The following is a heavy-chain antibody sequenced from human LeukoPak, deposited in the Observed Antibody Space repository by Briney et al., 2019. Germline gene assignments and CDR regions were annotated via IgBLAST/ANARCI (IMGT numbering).Heavy chain of an antibody. CDR3: ARAVVAAANYYYYYYMDV. V-gene: IGHV4-4*07. CDR2: VCTSGGT. J-gene: IGHJ6*03. D-gene: IGHD2-2*01. Sequence: SETLCLSCAASGCSISSYYWSWVRQPAGKGLEWVWSVCTSGGTNYNPSVKGRVTISVDTSMNQFSLKLSNVRSADTAVYYCARAVVAAANYYYYYYMDVWGKGTTVTVSS. CDR1: GCSISSYY.